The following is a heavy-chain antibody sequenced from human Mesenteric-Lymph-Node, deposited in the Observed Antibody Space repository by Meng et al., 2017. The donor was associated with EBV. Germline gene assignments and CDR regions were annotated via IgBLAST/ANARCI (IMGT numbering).Heavy chain of an antibody. Sequence: QVQLVKAGAEVKKPGDSVKVTCKASGYTFSAYGISWVRQAPGQGLEWMGWISPFNGNTNYAQNLQDRVTMTTDTSTTTAYMELRNLRSDDTAVYYCARDVLGSGDYWGQGTLVTVSS. CDR1: GYTFSAYG. CDR2: ISPFNGNT. J-gene: IGHJ4*02. D-gene: IGHD5-12*01. V-gene: IGHV1-18*01. CDR3: ARDVLGSGDY.